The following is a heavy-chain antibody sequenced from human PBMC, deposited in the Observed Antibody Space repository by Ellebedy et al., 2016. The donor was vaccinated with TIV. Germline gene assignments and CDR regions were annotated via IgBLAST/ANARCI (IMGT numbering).Heavy chain of an antibody. V-gene: IGHV4-39*07. Sequence: MPSETLSLTCTVSGDSIDTSTYYWGWLRQPPGRGLEWIGSIYYSGSAYYNPSLKSRVTMSLATSKSQVSLKLSSVTAADTAVDYCARHVNYYSSWSLGWFDPWGQGTLVTVSS. CDR3: ARHVNYYSSWSLGWFDP. CDR1: GDSIDTSTYY. D-gene: IGHD3-10*01. CDR2: IYYSGSA. J-gene: IGHJ5*02.